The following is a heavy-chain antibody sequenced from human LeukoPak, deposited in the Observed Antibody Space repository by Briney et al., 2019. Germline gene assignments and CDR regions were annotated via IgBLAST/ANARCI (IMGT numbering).Heavy chain of an antibody. CDR1: GYTFTSYD. CDR2: MYPNSGNT. V-gene: IGHV1-8*01. CDR3: ARGRRGSSGWYHFYYMDV. J-gene: IGHJ6*03. Sequence: GASVKVSGKASGYTFTSYDINWVRQTTGQGLEWMGWMYPNSGNTGYAQKFQGRVTMTRNTSISTAYMELSSLRSEDTAVYYCARGRRGSSGWYHFYYMDVWGKGTTVTISS. D-gene: IGHD6-19*01.